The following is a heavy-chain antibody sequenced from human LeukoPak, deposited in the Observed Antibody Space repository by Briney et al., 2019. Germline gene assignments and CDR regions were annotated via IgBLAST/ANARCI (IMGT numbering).Heavy chain of an antibody. CDR2: IYYRGST. J-gene: IGHJ4*02. Sequence: SETLSLTCAVYGGSFSGYYWSWIRQPPGKGLEWIGSIYYRGSTYDNPSLKSRVTISVDASRNQFSLKLSSVTAADTAVYYCGVGSGYDDYWGQGTLVTVSS. CDR3: GVGSGYDDY. V-gene: IGHV4-34*01. D-gene: IGHD5-12*01. CDR1: GGSFSGYY.